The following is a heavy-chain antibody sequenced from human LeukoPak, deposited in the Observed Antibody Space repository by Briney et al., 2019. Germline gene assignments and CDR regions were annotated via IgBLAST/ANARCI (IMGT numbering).Heavy chain of an antibody. V-gene: IGHV3-21*01. J-gene: IGHJ4*02. CDR3: ARERYSSCEVYFDY. Sequence: GSLRLSCAASGFTFSSYSMNWVRQAPGKGLEWVSSISSSSSYIYYADSVKGRFTISRDNAKNSLYLQMNSLRAEDTAVYYCARERYSSCEVYFDYWGQGTLLTVSS. CDR1: GFTFSSYS. CDR2: ISSSSSYI. D-gene: IGHD5-18*01.